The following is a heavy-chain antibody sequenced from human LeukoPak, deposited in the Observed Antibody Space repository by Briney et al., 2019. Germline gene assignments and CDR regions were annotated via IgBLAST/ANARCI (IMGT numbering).Heavy chain of an antibody. CDR2: IYYSGST. CDR3: ARDWVSYNWFDP. Sequence: SATLSLTFSVAGGSVSSSSYYCGWIRPPARRGLEWIGSIYYSGSTYYNPSLKSRVTISVDTSKNQFSLKLSSVTAADTAVYYCARDWVSYNWFDPWGQGTLVTVSS. D-gene: IGHD2-8*01. J-gene: IGHJ5*02. CDR1: GGSVSSSSYY. V-gene: IGHV4-39*07.